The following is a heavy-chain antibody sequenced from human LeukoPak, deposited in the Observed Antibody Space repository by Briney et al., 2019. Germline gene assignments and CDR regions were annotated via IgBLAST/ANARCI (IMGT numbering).Heavy chain of an antibody. CDR3: AREYDSSGYYYIDWFDP. Sequence: GGSLRLPCAASGFTFSDYYMSWIRQAPGKGLEWVSYISSSGSTIYYADSVKGRFTTSRDNAKNSLYLQMNSLRAEDTAVYYCAREYDSSGYYYIDWFDPWGQGTLVTVSS. CDR1: GFTFSDYY. CDR2: ISSSGSTI. D-gene: IGHD3-22*01. J-gene: IGHJ5*02. V-gene: IGHV3-11*01.